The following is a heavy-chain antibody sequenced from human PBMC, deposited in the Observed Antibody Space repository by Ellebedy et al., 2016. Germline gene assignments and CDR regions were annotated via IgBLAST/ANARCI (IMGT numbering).Heavy chain of an antibody. Sequence: SLKISCAASGFTFDDYAMHWVRQASGKGLEWVSGISWDSGIIGYADSVKGRFTISRDNAKSSLYLQMNSLRAEDTALYYCAKEKARFGFDPWGQGTLVTVSS. CDR1: GFTFDDYA. V-gene: IGHV3-9*01. D-gene: IGHD3-10*01. J-gene: IGHJ5*02. CDR2: ISWDSGII. CDR3: AKEKARFGFDP.